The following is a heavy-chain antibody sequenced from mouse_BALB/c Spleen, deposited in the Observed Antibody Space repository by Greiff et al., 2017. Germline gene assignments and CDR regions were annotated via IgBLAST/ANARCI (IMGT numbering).Heavy chain of an antibody. CDR1: GYTFTSYW. D-gene: IGHD2-1*01. J-gene: IGHJ3*01. CDR3: ARPHLLWSKNLPSY. V-gene: IGHV1S81*02. Sequence: QVQLQQPGAELVKPGASVKLSCKASGYTFTSYWMHWVKQRPGQGLEWIGEINPSNGRTNYNEKFKSKATLTVDKSSSTAYMQLSSLTSEDSAVYYCARPHLLWSKNLPSYGGQGTLVTVSA. CDR2: INPSNGRT.